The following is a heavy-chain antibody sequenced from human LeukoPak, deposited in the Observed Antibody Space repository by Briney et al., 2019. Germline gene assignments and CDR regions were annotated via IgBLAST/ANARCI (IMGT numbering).Heavy chain of an antibody. CDR2: INPDGRST. CDR3: ARVDGSGNSIFDY. J-gene: IGHJ4*02. Sequence: GGSLRLSCAASGFTFNSYWMHWVRQAPGKGLVWVSRINPDGRSTNYADSVKGRFTISRDNAKHTLYLQMNSLRAEDTAIYYCARVDGSGNSIFDYWGQGTLVPVSS. V-gene: IGHV3-74*01. D-gene: IGHD3-22*01. CDR1: GFTFNSYW.